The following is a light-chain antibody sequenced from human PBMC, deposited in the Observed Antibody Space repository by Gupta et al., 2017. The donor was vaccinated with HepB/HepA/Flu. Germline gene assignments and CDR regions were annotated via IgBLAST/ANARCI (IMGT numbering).Light chain of an antibody. Sequence: QSVLTQPPSASGTAGQRVTIPCSGSRSNIGISYVYWFQHLPGTAPQLLIYRNNQRPSGVPDRFSGSKSGTSASLAISGLRSEDEADYYCAACDDSLSYYVLGTGTKVTVL. J-gene: IGLJ1*01. CDR3: AACDDSLSYYV. CDR1: RSNIGISY. CDR2: RNN. V-gene: IGLV1-47*01.